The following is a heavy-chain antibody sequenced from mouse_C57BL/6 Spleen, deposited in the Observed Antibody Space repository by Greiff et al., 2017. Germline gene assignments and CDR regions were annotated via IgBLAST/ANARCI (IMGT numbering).Heavy chain of an antibody. CDR1: GYAFSSSW. CDR3: ARFYYYGSYYFDY. Sequence: VQLQQSGPELVKPGASVKISCKASGYAFSSSWMNWVKQRPGKGLEWIGRIYPGDGDTNYNGKFKGKATLTADKSSSTAYMQLSSLTSEDSAVYFCARFYYYGSYYFDYWGQGTTLTVSS. V-gene: IGHV1-82*01. J-gene: IGHJ2*01. CDR2: IYPGDGDT. D-gene: IGHD1-1*01.